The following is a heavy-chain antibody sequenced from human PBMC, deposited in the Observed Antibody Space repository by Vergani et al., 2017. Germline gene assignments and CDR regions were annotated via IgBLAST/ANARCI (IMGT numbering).Heavy chain of an antibody. J-gene: IGHJ4*02. CDR1: GFTFDDYG. CDR2: INWNGGGT. V-gene: IGHV3-20*04. Sequence: EVHLLESGGGQVEAGGSLRLSCAASGFTFDDYGMSWVRQAPGKGLEWVSGINWNGGGTGYADSVKGRFTISRDNAKNSLYLQMNSLRAEDTAVYYCAKDGSGSYPTFDYWGQGTLVTVSS. D-gene: IGHD3-10*01. CDR3: AKDGSGSYPTFDY.